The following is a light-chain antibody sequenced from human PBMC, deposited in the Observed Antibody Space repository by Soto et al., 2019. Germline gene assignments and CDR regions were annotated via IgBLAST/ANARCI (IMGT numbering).Light chain of an antibody. Sequence: QSALTQPASVSGSPGQSITISCTGASSDVGLYDFVSWYQHHPGKAPKLLIFEVSYRPSGVSSRFSGSKSGNTASLTISGLQAEDEADYYCSSYTAYTTYVFGTGTKVTVL. J-gene: IGLJ1*01. CDR2: EVS. CDR3: SSYTAYTTYV. CDR1: SSDVGLYDF. V-gene: IGLV2-14*01.